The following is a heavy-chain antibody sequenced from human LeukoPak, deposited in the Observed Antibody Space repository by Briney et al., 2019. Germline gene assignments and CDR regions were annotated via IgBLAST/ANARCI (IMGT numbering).Heavy chain of an antibody. CDR3: AREKLVGYSYGYILRGWFDP. Sequence: SETLSLTCTVSGGSLSSYYWSWIRQPPGKGLEWIGYIYYSGSTNYNPSLKSRVTISVDASKNQFSLKLSSVTAADTAVYYCAREKLVGYSYGYILRGWFDPWGQGTLVTVSS. D-gene: IGHD5-18*01. J-gene: IGHJ5*02. CDR1: GGSLSSYY. V-gene: IGHV4-59*01. CDR2: IYYSGST.